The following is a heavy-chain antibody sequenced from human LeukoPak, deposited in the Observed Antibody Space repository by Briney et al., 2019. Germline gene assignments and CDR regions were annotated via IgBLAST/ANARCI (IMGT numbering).Heavy chain of an antibody. Sequence: GASVKVSCKASGYTFTGYYMHWVRQAPGQGLEWMGWISAYNGNTNYAQKLQGRVTMTTDTSTSTAYMELRSLRSDDTAVYYCATLGELAGDYWGQGTLVTVSS. CDR2: ISAYNGNT. J-gene: IGHJ4*02. D-gene: IGHD1-26*01. V-gene: IGHV1-18*04. CDR3: ATLGELAGDY. CDR1: GYTFTGYY.